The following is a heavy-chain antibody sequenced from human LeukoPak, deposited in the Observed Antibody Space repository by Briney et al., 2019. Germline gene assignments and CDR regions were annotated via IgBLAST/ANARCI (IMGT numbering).Heavy chain of an antibody. J-gene: IGHJ5*02. CDR1: GGSISGSSYY. Sequence: PETLSLTCTVSGGSISGSSYYWGWIRRPPGKGLEWIGSIYYSGSTYYNPSLKSRVTISVDTSRNQFSLKLNSVTATDTAVYYCARAGKITIFGVVTKNWFDPWGQGTLVTVSS. V-gene: IGHV4-39*02. CDR2: IYYSGST. CDR3: ARAGKITIFGVVTKNWFDP. D-gene: IGHD3-3*01.